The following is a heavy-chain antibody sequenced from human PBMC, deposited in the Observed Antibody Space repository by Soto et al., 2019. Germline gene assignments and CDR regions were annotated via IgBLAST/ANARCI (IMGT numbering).Heavy chain of an antibody. D-gene: IGHD2-8*01. V-gene: IGHV4-61*01. CDR1: GGSLNNGNYY. CDR3: AREPGVGLSARWFDP. J-gene: IGHJ5*02. Sequence: QVRLQESGPGLVKPSETLTLTCTVSGGSLNNGNYYWSWIRQPPGKALEWLGHIYYSGSSSYNPSLKSRVIISIDMSTRQFSLKLTSVTAADTAVYFWAREPGVGLSARWFDPWGQGALITVAS. CDR2: IYYSGSS.